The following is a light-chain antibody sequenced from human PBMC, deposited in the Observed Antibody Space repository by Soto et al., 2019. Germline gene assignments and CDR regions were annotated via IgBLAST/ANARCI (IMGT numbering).Light chain of an antibody. CDR3: QQYYSTPT. CDR1: QSVLHSSNNKNY. V-gene: IGKV4-1*01. J-gene: IGKJ1*01. Sequence: DIVMTQSPESLAVSLGERATINCKSSQSVLHSSNNKNYLAWYLQKPGQPPNLLIYWASTRESGVPDRFSGSVSGTDFTLTISSLKAEDVAVYYCQQYYSTPTFGQGTKVEIK. CDR2: WAS.